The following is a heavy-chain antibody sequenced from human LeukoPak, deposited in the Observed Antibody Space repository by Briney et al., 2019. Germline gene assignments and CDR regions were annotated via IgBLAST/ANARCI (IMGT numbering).Heavy chain of an antibody. CDR3: AKERDAFDI. Sequence: GGSLRLSCEASGFTFNNFGMHWVRQAPGKGLEWVAFIQSDGNDKFYADSVKGRFTISRDTSKNTLYLQMNSLRAEDTAVYYCAKERDAFDIWGQGTMVTVSS. CDR2: IQSDGNDK. V-gene: IGHV3-30*02. CDR1: GFTFNNFG. J-gene: IGHJ3*02.